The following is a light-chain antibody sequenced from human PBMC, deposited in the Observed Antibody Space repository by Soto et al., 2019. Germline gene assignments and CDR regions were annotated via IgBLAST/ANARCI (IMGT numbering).Light chain of an antibody. CDR1: QSVSNNY. Sequence: EIVLTQSPGTLSLSPGERATLSCRASQSVSNNYLAWYQQKPGQAPRLLIYIASRRATGIPDRFSGSGSGTDFTLTISRLEPEDFAVYYCQQYGTSPYTFGQGTKLEIK. CDR2: IAS. V-gene: IGKV3-20*01. CDR3: QQYGTSPYT. J-gene: IGKJ2*01.